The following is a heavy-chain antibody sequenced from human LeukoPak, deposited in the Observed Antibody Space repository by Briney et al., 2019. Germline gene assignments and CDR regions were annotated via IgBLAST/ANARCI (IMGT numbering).Heavy chain of an antibody. CDR2: IYYSGST. CDR1: GGSLNTYY. Sequence: SETLSLTCTVSGGSLNTYYWSWIRQPPGKGLEYIGFIYYSGSTNYNPSLKTRVTISVDTSKNQFSLKLSSVTAADTAVYYCARGLYYYDSGSYSKWFDPWGQGTLVTVSS. V-gene: IGHV4-59*08. D-gene: IGHD3-10*01. CDR3: ARGLYYYDSGSYSKWFDP. J-gene: IGHJ5*02.